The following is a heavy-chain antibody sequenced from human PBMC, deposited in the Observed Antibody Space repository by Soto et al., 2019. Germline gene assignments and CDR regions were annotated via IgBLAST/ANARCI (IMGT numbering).Heavy chain of an antibody. J-gene: IGHJ3*02. V-gene: IGHV1-69*01. CDR2: IIPIFGTA. Sequence: QVQLVQSGAEVKKPGSSVKVSCKASGGTFSSYAISWVRQAPGQGLEWMGGIIPIFGTANYAQKFQGRVAITADESTSTAYMELSSLRSEDTAVYYCARASHDYSNYFPYDAFDIWGQGTMVTVSS. CDR1: GGTFSSYA. CDR3: ARASHDYSNYFPYDAFDI. D-gene: IGHD4-4*01.